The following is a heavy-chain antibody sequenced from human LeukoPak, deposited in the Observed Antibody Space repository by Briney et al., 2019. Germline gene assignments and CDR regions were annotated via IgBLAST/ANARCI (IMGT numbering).Heavy chain of an antibody. D-gene: IGHD5-18*01. J-gene: IGHJ4*02. Sequence: GGSLRLSCAASGFSFSDHYMSWIRQAPGKGLEWVSYISSSRSFTNYADSVKGRFTISRDTAKNSLYLQMNSLRAEDTAVYYCARLRGYSYGLHYWGQGILVTVSS. CDR1: GFSFSDHY. CDR2: ISSSRSFT. CDR3: ARLRGYSYGLHY. V-gene: IGHV3-11*03.